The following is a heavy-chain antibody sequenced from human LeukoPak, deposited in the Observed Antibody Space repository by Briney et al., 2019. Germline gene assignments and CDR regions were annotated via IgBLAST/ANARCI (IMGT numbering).Heavy chain of an antibody. Sequence: TGGSLRLSCAASGFTFSSYAMNWVRQAPGKGLEWDSAISGSSDSTYYADSVKGRFTISRDNSKNTLYLQMNSLSAEDTAVYYCAKDRTDRGYWGQGTLVTVSS. CDR3: AKDRTDRGY. CDR2: ISGSSDST. J-gene: IGHJ4*02. D-gene: IGHD2-8*02. V-gene: IGHV3-23*01. CDR1: GFTFSSYA.